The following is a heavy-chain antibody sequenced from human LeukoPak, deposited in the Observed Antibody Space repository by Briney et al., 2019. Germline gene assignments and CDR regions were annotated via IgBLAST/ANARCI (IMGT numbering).Heavy chain of an antibody. J-gene: IGHJ5*02. CDR1: GGSISSYY. Sequence: SEALSLTCTVSGGSISSYYWSWIRQPPGKGLEWIGYIYDSGSTNYNPSLKSRVTISVDTSKNQFSLKLSSVTAADTAVYYCASGGPAASNWFDPWGQGTLVTVSS. CDR3: ASGGPAASNWFDP. V-gene: IGHV4-59*01. CDR2: IYDSGST. D-gene: IGHD2-2*01.